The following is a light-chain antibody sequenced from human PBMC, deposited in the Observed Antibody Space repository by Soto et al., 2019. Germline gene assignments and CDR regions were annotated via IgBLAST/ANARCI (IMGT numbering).Light chain of an antibody. CDR1: SAKIGTNA. CDR3: AAWDDSLNGVV. Sequence: SAKIGTNAVNWYQQLPGKAPKLLIYYDDLLPSGVSDRFSGSKSGTSASLAISGLQSENSADYYCAAWDDSLNGVVFGGWTKVTVL. CDR2: YDD. V-gene: IGLV1-36*01. J-gene: IGLJ2*01.